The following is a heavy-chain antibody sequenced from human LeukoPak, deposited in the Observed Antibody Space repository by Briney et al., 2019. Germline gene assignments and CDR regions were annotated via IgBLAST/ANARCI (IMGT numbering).Heavy chain of an antibody. CDR2: IYYSGST. D-gene: IGHD1-1*01. Sequence: SETLSLTCTVSGGSISGGDFYWSWIRQSPGEGLEWIGYIYYSGSTYYNPSLKSRVTISVDTSKNQFSLKLSSVTAADTAVYYCAREQLVGSRYFDYWGQGTLATVSS. CDR1: GGSISGGDFY. CDR3: AREQLVGSRYFDY. V-gene: IGHV4-30-4*01. J-gene: IGHJ4*02.